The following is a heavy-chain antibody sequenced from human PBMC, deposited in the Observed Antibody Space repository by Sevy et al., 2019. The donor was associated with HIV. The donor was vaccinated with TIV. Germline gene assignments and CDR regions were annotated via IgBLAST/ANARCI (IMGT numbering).Heavy chain of an antibody. CDR2: IYSGGST. CDR3: ARHDYGDKVYWYFVL. J-gene: IGHJ2*01. Sequence: GGSLRLSCAASGFTVSSNYMSWVRQAPGKGLEWVSVIYSGGSTYYADSVKGRFTISRDNSKNTLYLQMNSLRAEDKAVYYCARHDYGDKVYWYFVLWGRGTLVPVSS. V-gene: IGHV3-53*01. CDR1: GFTVSSNY. D-gene: IGHD4-17*01.